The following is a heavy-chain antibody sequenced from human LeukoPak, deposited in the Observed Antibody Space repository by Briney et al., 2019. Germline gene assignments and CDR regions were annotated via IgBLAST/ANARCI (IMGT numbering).Heavy chain of an antibody. J-gene: IGHJ4*02. Sequence: GRSLRLSCTASGFTFGDAAMSWVRQAPGKGLEWVGLIRSKAYGGAAVHAASVKGRFTISRDDSKSIVYLQMNSLKTEDTAVYYCTRDQFYWGQGTLVTVSS. V-gene: IGHV3-49*04. D-gene: IGHD5-24*01. CDR3: TRDQFY. CDR2: IRSKAYGGAA. CDR1: GFTFGDAA.